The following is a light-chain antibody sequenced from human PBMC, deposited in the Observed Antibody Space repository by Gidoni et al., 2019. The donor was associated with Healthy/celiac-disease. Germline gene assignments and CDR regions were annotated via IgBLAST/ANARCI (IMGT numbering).Light chain of an antibody. CDR2: GNS. CDR1: SSNNGAGYD. V-gene: IGLV1-40*01. Sequence: QSVLTQPPSVSGAPGQRVPISCTGSSSNNGAGYDVHWYQQLPGTAPKLLIYGNSNRPSGVPDRFSGSKSGTSASLAITGLQAEDEADYYCQSCDSSLSGSGVFGGGTKLTVL. J-gene: IGLJ2*01. CDR3: QSCDSSLSGSGV.